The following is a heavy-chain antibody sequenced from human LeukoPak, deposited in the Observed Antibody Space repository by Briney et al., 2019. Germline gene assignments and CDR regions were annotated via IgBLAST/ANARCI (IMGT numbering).Heavy chain of an antibody. J-gene: IGHJ4*02. CDR3: ARASVAGDYVPVDY. Sequence: PGRSLRLSCAASGFIFSNYAMHWVRQAPGKGLEWVAPISSDGSKIYYADSVKGRFTISRDNSRNTLYLQMNSLRAEDTAMYYCARASVAGDYVPVDYWGQGTLVTVSS. D-gene: IGHD4-17*01. CDR1: GFIFSNYA. V-gene: IGHV3-30*04. CDR2: ISSDGSKI.